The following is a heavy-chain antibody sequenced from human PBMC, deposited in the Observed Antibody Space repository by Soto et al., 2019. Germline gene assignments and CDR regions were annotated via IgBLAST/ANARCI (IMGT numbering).Heavy chain of an antibody. CDR3: ARGYCSITSCSIFNY. Sequence: PLETLSLTCAVSGGSVSSGSFYWSWIRQPPGKGLEWIGYIYYSGTNTYNPSLKSRVTMSAGTSRNQFSLRLSSVTAADTAVYYCARGYCSITSCSIFNYWGQGTQVTVSS. J-gene: IGHJ4*02. D-gene: IGHD2-2*01. CDR1: GGSVSSGSFY. V-gene: IGHV4-61*01. CDR2: IYYSGTN.